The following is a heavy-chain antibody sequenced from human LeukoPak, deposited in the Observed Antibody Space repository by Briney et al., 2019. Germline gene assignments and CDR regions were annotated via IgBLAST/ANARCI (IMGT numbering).Heavy chain of an antibody. CDR2: IYYSGST. D-gene: IGHD5-18*01. J-gene: IGHJ2*01. Sequence: SETLSLTCTVSGFSVSSGSYYWSWIRQPPGKGLEWIVYIYYSGSTNYNPSLKSRVTISVDTSKNQFSLKLSSVTAADTAVYYCARGGYSYGPPHFDLWGRGTLVTVSS. CDR3: ARGGYSYGPPHFDL. CDR1: GFSVSSGSYY. V-gene: IGHV4-61*01.